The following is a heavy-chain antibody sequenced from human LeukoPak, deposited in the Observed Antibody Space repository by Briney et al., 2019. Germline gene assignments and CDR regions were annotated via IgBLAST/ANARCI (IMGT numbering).Heavy chain of an antibody. J-gene: IGHJ4*02. V-gene: IGHV3-7*01. CDR3: ARDTNGWNDY. CDR2: IKTDGSVN. Sequence: WGSLRLSCAASGFTFSSYWMTWVRQAPGKGLEREANIKTDGSVNQYVGSSKGRFTISRDNAKNSLYLQMNSLRAEDTAVYYCARDTNGWNDYWGQGTLVTVSS. CDR1: GFTFSSYW. D-gene: IGHD2-8*01.